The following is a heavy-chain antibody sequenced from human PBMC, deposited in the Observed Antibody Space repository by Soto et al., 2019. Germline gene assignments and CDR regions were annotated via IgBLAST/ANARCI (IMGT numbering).Heavy chain of an antibody. CDR3: AREGYDFWSGYLPRFDY. V-gene: IGHV3-33*01. CDR1: GFTFSSYG. J-gene: IGHJ4*02. Sequence: ILSCAASGFTFSSYGMHWVRQAPGKGLEWVAVIWYDGSNKYYADSVKGRFTISRDNSKNTLYLQMNSLRAEDTAVYYCAREGYDFWSGYLPRFDYWGQGXLVTVYS. CDR2: IWYDGSNK. D-gene: IGHD3-3*01.